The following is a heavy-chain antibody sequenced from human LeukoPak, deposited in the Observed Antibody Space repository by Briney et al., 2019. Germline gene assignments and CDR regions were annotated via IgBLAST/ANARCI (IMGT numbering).Heavy chain of an antibody. V-gene: IGHV4-30-2*01. Sequence: SQTLSLTCAVSGGSISSGGYSWSWIRQPPGKGPEWIGYIYHSGSTYYNPSLKSRVTISVDRSKNQFSLKLSSVTAADTAVYYCASGYSYGYVSNLFDYWGQGTLVTVSS. CDR1: GGSISSGGYS. CDR3: ASGYSYGYVSNLFDY. D-gene: IGHD5-18*01. CDR2: IYHSGST. J-gene: IGHJ4*02.